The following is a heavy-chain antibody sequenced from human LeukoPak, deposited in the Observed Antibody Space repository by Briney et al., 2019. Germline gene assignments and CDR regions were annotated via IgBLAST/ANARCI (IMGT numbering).Heavy chain of an antibody. V-gene: IGHV1-18*01. CDR2: ISAYNGNT. Sequence: ASVKVSCKASGYTFTSYGIRWVRQAPGQGLEWTGWISAYNGNTNYAQKLQGRVTMTTDTSTSTAYMELRSLRSDDTAVYYCARDRSGSGYYYSGLFDYWGQGTLVTVSS. D-gene: IGHD3-22*01. CDR3: ARDRSGSGYYYSGLFDY. CDR1: GYTFTSYG. J-gene: IGHJ4*02.